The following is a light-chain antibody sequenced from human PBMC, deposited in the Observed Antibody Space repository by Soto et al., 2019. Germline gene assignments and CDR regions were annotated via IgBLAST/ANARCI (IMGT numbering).Light chain of an antibody. Sequence: QAVVTQEPSLTVSPGGTVTLTCASSTLAVTSGHCPNWFQQKPGQPPRALIYSTSKKHSWTPARFSGSLLGGKAALTLSGVQPEDEAEYYCLLYYGGAQPHVVFGVGTKLTVL. J-gene: IGLJ2*01. CDR2: STS. CDR3: LLYYGGAQPHVV. CDR1: TLAVTSGHC. V-gene: IGLV7-43*01.